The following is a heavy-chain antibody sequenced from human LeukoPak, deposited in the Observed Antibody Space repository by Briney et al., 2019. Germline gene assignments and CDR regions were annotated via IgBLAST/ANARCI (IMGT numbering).Heavy chain of an antibody. V-gene: IGHV3-23*01. CDR3: AAGGRYTYGYGD. J-gene: IGHJ4*02. CDR1: GLTFDNFS. Sequence: GGSLRLSCVVSGLTFDNFSMGWVRQAPGKGLEWVSTISSRATNTYYADPVKGRFTISRVNSKNTLYLELNTLRAEDTAVYYCAAGGRYTYGYGDLGQGTLVTVSS. CDR2: ISSRATNT. D-gene: IGHD5-18*01.